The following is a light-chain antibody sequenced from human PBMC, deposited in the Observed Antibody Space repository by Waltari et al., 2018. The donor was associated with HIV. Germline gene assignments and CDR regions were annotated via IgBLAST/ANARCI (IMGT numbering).Light chain of an antibody. V-gene: IGLV3-21*04. J-gene: IGLJ2*01. CDR2: DDS. CDR1: KIGGQC. Sequence: SYVVTQPPSVSVAPGEPATITCGGNKIGGQCVHWYHQQPGQAPVLVIYDDSDRPSGIPERLSASNSGNTATLTISRVEAGDEADYYCQVWDIRSDSVVFGGGTKLTVL. CDR3: QVWDIRSDSVV.